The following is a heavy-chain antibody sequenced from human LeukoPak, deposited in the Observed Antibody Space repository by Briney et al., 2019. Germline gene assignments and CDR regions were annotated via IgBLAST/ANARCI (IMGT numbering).Heavy chain of an antibody. CDR2: INPKSGGT. CDR3: ARGGNWKEKAFDI. CDR1: GYTFTGYY. V-gene: IGHV1-2*02. D-gene: IGHD1-20*01. J-gene: IGHJ3*02. Sequence: ASVKVSCKTSGYTFTGYYMHWVRQAPGQGLEWMAWINPKSGGTHYADKFQGRVTMTTDTSISTAYMELSRLRSDDTAVYYCARGGNWKEKAFDIWGQGTMLTVSS.